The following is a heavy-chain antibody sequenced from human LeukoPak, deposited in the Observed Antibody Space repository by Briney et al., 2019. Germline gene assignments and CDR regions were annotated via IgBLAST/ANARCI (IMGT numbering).Heavy chain of an antibody. J-gene: IGHJ4*02. D-gene: IGHD6-19*01. CDR3: ARLPSMAAVAGDYFDY. CDR2: IDPSDSYT. Sequence: GESLKISCKGSGYSFTSYWISWVRQMPGKGLEWMGRIDPSDSYTNYSPSFQGHVTISAVKSISTAYLQWSSLKASDTAMYYCARLPSMAAVAGDYFDYWGQGTLVTVSS. CDR1: GYSFTSYW. V-gene: IGHV5-10-1*01.